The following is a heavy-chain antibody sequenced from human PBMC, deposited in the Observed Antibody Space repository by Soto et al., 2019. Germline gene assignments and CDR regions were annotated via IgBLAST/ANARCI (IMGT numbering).Heavy chain of an antibody. Sequence: SVKVSCKASSYTFTSFGISWVRQAPGQGLEWMGWISGYNGHTNFAQELQGRLTMTTDTPTNTAYMELRSLTSDDTAVYYCARSGATRPVYYHGMDVWGQGTTVTVSS. J-gene: IGHJ6*02. CDR2: ISGYNGHT. V-gene: IGHV1-18*04. CDR1: SYTFTSFG. D-gene: IGHD1-26*01. CDR3: ARSGATRPVYYHGMDV.